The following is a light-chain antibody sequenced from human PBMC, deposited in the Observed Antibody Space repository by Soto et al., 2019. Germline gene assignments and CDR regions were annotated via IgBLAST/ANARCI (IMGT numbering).Light chain of an antibody. V-gene: IGKV3-20*01. CDR3: QKYGSSPWK. Sequence: EIVLTHSPGTLSFSPVERATLSCMASQSVSSSYLAWYQQKPGQAPRLLIYGASSRATGIPDRFSGSGSGTDFTLTISRLEPEDFAVYYCQKYGSSPWKCEQGNTGDIK. J-gene: IGKJ1*01. CDR1: QSVSSSY. CDR2: GAS.